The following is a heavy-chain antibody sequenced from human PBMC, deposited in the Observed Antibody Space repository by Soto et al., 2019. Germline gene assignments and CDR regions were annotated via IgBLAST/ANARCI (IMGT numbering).Heavy chain of an antibody. V-gene: IGHV3-48*01. D-gene: IGHD2-15*01. CDR3: ERGGCSGGSEVFQH. J-gene: IGHJ1*01. CDR1: GFTLSSYS. CDR2: ISSSSSTI. Sequence: EVQLVESGGGLVQPGGSLRLSCAASGFTLSSYSMNWVRQAPGKGLEWVSYISSSSSTIYYADSVKGRFTISRDNAKYALYLQMNSLRAEDTAVYYCERGGCSGGSEVFQHWGPGSLVTVSS.